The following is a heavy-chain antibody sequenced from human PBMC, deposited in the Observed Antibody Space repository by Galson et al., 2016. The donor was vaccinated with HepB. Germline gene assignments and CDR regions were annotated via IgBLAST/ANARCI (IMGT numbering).Heavy chain of an antibody. CDR3: ASDRFVAGGSAVA. V-gene: IGHV1-69*13. D-gene: IGHD6-19*01. J-gene: IGHJ4*02. CDR2: IIPMFGTA. CDR1: GDTFSNYS. Sequence: SVKVSCKASGDTFSNYSISWVRQAPGQGLEWMGGIIPMFGTANYAQKFQGRVTITADESTSTAYMELSSLRSEDTAVYYCASDRFVAGGSAVAWGQGTLVTVSS.